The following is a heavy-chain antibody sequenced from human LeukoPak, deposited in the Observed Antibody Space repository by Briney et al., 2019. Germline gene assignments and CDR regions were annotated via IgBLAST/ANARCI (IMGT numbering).Heavy chain of an antibody. CDR1: GGSISTYY. V-gene: IGHV4-59*01. Sequence: SETLSLICTVSGGSISTYYWMWIRQPPGKGLEWIGCTHYSGSTNYNPSLKSRVTMSVDTSKNLFSLKLSSVTAADSAVHYCARGDMMLRGVIDEIDPWGQGTLVTVSS. CDR3: ARGDMMLRGVIDEIDP. D-gene: IGHD3-10*01. CDR2: THYSGST. J-gene: IGHJ5*02.